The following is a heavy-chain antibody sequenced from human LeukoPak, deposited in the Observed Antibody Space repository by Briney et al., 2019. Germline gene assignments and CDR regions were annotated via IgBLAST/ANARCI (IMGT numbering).Heavy chain of an antibody. V-gene: IGHV4-38-2*02. CDR2: IYHSGST. J-gene: IGHJ6*03. CDR1: GYSISSGCY. Sequence: SETLSLTCTVSGYSISSGCYWGWIRQPPGKGLEWIGSIYHSGSTYYNPSLKSRVTISVDTSKNQFSLKLSSVTAADTAVYYCARRSDYYYYMDVWGKGTTVTVSS. CDR3: ARRSDYYYYMDV.